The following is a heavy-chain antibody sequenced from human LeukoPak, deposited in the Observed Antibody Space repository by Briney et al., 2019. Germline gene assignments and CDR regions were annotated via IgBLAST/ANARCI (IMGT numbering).Heavy chain of an antibody. J-gene: IGHJ4*02. Sequence: SETLSLTCAVYGGSFSGYYWSWIRQPPGKGLEWIGEINHSGSTNFNPSLKSRVTISVDTSKNQFSLKLSSVTAADTAVYYCARGRDYWGQRTLVTVSS. CDR1: GGSFSGYY. V-gene: IGHV4-34*01. CDR3: ARGRDY. CDR2: INHSGST.